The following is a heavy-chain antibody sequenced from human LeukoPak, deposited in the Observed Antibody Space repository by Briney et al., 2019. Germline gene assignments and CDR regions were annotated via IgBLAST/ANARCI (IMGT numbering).Heavy chain of an antibody. CDR2: IYYSGST. V-gene: IGHV4-59*12. CDR3: ARDPTYQLPYSYFDY. Sequence: SETLSLTCTVSGGSISSYYWSWIRQPPGKGLEWIGFIYYSGSTNYNPSLKSRVTISVDTSKKQFSLRLSSVTAADTAVYYCARDPTYQLPYSYFDYWGQGTLVTVSS. J-gene: IGHJ4*02. D-gene: IGHD2-2*01. CDR1: GGSISSYY.